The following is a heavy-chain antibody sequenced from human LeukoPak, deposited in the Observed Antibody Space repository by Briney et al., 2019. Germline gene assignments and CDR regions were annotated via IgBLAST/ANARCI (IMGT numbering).Heavy chain of an antibody. CDR3: ARDRPSTGYPGYYFDY. CDR1: GYTFTSYY. CDR2: INPSGGST. Sequence: ASVKVSCKASGYTFTSYYMHWVRQAPGQGLGWMGIINPSGGSTSYAQKFQGRVTMTRDTSTSTVYMELSSLRSEDTAVYYCARDRPSTGYPGYYFDYWGQGTLVTVSS. J-gene: IGHJ4*02. D-gene: IGHD6-13*01. V-gene: IGHV1-46*01.